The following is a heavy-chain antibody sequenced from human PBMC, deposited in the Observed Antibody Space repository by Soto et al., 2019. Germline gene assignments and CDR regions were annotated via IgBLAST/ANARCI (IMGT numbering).Heavy chain of an antibody. V-gene: IGHV3-9*01. CDR2: ITWNSDEI. Sequence: EVQLVESGGGLVQPGRSLRLSCAASGFTFDDYAMHWVRQRPGRGLEWVSGITWNSDEIGYPESVKGRFSISRDNAKKYLYLQMNSRRPDDTALYYCAASRGFDSSGYSGYYYGMDVWGQGTTVTVSS. J-gene: IGHJ6*02. D-gene: IGHD3-22*01. CDR1: GFTFDDYA. CDR3: AASRGFDSSGYSGYYYGMDV.